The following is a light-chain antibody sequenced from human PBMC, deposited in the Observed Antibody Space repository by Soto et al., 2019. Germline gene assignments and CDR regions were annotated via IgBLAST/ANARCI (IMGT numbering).Light chain of an antibody. Sequence: QSVLTQPPSVSGAPGQRVTISCTGSSSNIGAGYGVHWYQQLPGTAPKLLIYGNSNRPSGVPDRFSGSKSGTSASLAITGLQAEDEADYYCQSYDSSLSGSCVFGTGTKVTVL. CDR3: QSYDSSLSGSCV. CDR1: SSNIGAGYG. V-gene: IGLV1-40*01. CDR2: GNS. J-gene: IGLJ1*01.